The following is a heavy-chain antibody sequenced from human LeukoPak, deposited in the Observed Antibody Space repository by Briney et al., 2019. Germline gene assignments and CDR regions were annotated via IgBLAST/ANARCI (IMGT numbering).Heavy chain of an antibody. J-gene: IGHJ4*02. Sequence: SETLSLTCTVSGGSISSSSYYWGWIRQPPGKGLEWIGSIYYSGSTYYNPSLKSRVTISVDTSKNQFSLKLSSVTAADTAVCYCATRRELLWGVCFDYWGQGTLVTVSS. CDR3: ATRRELLWGVCFDY. CDR2: IYYSGST. V-gene: IGHV4-39*01. CDR1: GGSISSSSYY. D-gene: IGHD1-26*01.